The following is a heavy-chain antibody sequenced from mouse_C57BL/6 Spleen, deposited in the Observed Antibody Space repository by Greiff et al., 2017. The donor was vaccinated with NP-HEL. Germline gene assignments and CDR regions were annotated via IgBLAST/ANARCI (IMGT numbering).Heavy chain of an antibody. D-gene: IGHD1-1*01. V-gene: IGHV5-4*01. CDR3: AREVVADY. J-gene: IGHJ2*01. Sequence: EVQLVESGGGLVKPGGSLKLSCAASGFTFSSYAMSWVRQTPEKRLEWVATISDGGSYTYYPDNVKGRFTISRDNAKNNLYLQMSHLKSEDTAMYYCAREVVADYWGQSTTLTVSS. CDR2: ISDGGSYT. CDR1: GFTFSSYA.